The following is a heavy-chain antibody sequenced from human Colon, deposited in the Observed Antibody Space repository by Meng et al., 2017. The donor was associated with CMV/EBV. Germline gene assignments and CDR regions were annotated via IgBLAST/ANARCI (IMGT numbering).Heavy chain of an antibody. D-gene: IGHD5-12*01. CDR2: ISGSGDTT. J-gene: IGHJ4*02. CDR1: GFTFSGYA. Sequence: SLRLSCEGVGFTFSGYAMNWVRQAPGKGLEWVSIISGSGDTTRYADSARGRFTVSRDNSRNTLYLQMNSLRAEDTAVYYCTKDRTREIVPVTNYFYYWGRGTLVTVSS. V-gene: IGHV3-23*01. CDR3: TKDRTREIVPVTNYFYY.